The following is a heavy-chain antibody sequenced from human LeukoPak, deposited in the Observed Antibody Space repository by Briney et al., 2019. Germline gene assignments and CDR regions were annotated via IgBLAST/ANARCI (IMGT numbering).Heavy chain of an antibody. J-gene: IGHJ4*03. D-gene: IGHD4-17*01. CDR3: ARATRLDYGDPFDG. Sequence: PGRSLRLSCVASGFTFSSYSMNWVRQAPGKGLEWVSSISSSSSYIYYADSVKGRFTISRDNAKNSLYPQMNSLRAEDTAVYYCARATRLDYGDPFDGWGHVTLVTVSS. CDR1: GFTFSSYS. V-gene: IGHV3-21*01. CDR2: ISSSSSYI.